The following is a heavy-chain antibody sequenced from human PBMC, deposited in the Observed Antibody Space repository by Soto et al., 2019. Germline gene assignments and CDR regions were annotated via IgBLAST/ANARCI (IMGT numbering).Heavy chain of an antibody. CDR3: ARDYSENYYYYYMDV. Sequence: QVQLQESGPGLVKPSQTLSLTCTVSGGSISSGGYYWSWIRQHPGKGLEWIGYIYYSGSTYYNPSLKSRVTISVDTSKNQFSLKLSSETAADTAVYYCARDYSENYYYYYMDVWGKGTTVTVSS. J-gene: IGHJ6*03. CDR1: GGSISSGGYY. CDR2: IYYSGST. D-gene: IGHD5-18*01. V-gene: IGHV4-31*03.